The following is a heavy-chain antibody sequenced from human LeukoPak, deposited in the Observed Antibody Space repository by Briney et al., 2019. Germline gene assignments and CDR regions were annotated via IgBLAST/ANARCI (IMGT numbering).Heavy chain of an antibody. J-gene: IGHJ4*02. CDR1: GFTFSSYA. Sequence: SGGSLRLSCAASGFTFSSYAMHWVRQAPGKGLEWVAVISYDGSNKYYADSVKGRFTISRDNSKNTLYLQMNSLRAEDTAVYYCVMSMGYLSSDFDYWGQGTLVTVSS. CDR2: ISYDGSNK. CDR3: VMSMGYLSSDFDY. V-gene: IGHV3-30-3*01. D-gene: IGHD2-15*01.